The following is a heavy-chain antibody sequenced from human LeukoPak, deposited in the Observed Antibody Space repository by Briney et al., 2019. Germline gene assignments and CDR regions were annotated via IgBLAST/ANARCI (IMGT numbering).Heavy chain of an antibody. J-gene: IGHJ4*02. D-gene: IGHD5-24*01. V-gene: IGHV1-2*02. Sequence: ASVKVSCKASGYTFTGYYMHWVRQAPGQGLEWMGWINPNSGGTNYAQKFQGRVTMTRDTSISTAYMELSRLRSDDTAMYYCTRDQGWLQLLNYWGQGTLVTVSS. CDR1: GYTFTGYY. CDR2: INPNSGGT. CDR3: TRDQGWLQLLNY.